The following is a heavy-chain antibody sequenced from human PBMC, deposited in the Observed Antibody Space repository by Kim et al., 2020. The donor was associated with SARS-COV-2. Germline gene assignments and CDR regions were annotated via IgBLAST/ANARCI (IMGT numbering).Heavy chain of an antibody. CDR3: ARGSDYYDSNGYLGDY. V-gene: IGHV4-39*07. D-gene: IGHD3-22*01. Sequence: SLKSRVTISVDTSKNQFSLKLSSVTAADTAVYYCARGSDYYDSNGYLGDYWGQGTLVTVSS. J-gene: IGHJ4*02.